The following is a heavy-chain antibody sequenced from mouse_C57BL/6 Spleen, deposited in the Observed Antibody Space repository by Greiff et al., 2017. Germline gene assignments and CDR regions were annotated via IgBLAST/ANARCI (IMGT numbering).Heavy chain of an antibody. CDR3: ARRWVDY. CDR1: GYTFTDYY. CDR2: INPNNGGT. D-gene: IGHD1-1*02. J-gene: IGHJ2*01. V-gene: IGHV1-26*01. Sequence: VQLQQSGPELVKPGASVKISCKASGYTFTDYYMNWVKQSHGKSLEWIGDINPNNGGTSYNQKFKGKATLTVDKSSSTAYMELRSLTSEDSAVYYCARRWVDYWGQGTTRTVSS.